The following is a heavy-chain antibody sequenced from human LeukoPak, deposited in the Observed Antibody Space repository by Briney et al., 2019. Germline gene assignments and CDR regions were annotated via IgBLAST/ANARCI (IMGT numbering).Heavy chain of an antibody. D-gene: IGHD3-16*01. V-gene: IGHV3-30*18. CDR1: GFTFSSYG. CDR3: AKPPGDDFDY. J-gene: IGHJ4*02. Sequence: GGSLRLSCAASGFTFSSYGMHWVRQAPGKGLEWVAVISYDGSNKYYADSVKGRFTIPRDNSKNTLYLQMNSLRAEDTAVYYCAKPPGDDFDYWGQGTLVTVSS. CDR2: ISYDGSNK.